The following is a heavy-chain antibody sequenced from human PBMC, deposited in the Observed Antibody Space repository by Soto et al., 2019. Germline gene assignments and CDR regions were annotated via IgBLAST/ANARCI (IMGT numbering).Heavy chain of an antibody. V-gene: IGHV1-69*13. CDR1: GGTFSSYA. CDR3: ARALNSHPVAATSN. Sequence: GASVKVSCKASGGTFSSYAISWVRQAPGQGLEWMGGIIPIFGTANYAQRFQGRVTITADESTSTAYMELSSLRSEDTAVYYCARALNSHPVAATSNWGQGTLVTVSS. CDR2: IIPIFGTA. D-gene: IGHD6-19*01. J-gene: IGHJ4*02.